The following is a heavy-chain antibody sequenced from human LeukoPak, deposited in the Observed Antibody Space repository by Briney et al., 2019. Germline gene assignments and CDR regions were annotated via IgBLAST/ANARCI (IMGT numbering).Heavy chain of an antibody. CDR1: GSSIRSGYY. J-gene: IGHJ4*02. CDR2: IDHSGNT. CDR3: ASGMTTATDY. Sequence: SGALPLPSAVYGSSIRSGYYWGWIRQPPGKGVEWIGSIDHSGNTHYNPSLKRRVTISTDTSTNQFSLKLSSVTAADTAVYYCASGMTTATDYWGQGTLVTVSS. V-gene: IGHV4-38-2*01. D-gene: IGHD4-17*01.